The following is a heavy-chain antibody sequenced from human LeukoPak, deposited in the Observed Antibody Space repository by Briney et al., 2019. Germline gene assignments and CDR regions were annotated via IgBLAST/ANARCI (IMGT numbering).Heavy chain of an antibody. CDR2: IYYSGST. J-gene: IGHJ6*02. V-gene: IGHV4-59*01. CDR1: GGSISSYS. CDR3: ARDKRLGYCSSTSCQYYYYYYGMDV. D-gene: IGHD2-2*01. Sequence: PSETLSLTCTVYGGSISSYSWGWIRQPPGKGLEWIGYIYYSGSTNYNPSLKSRVSISVDMSKNQFSLKLSSVTAADMAVYYCARDKRLGYCSSTSCQYYYYYYGMDVWGQGTTVTVSS.